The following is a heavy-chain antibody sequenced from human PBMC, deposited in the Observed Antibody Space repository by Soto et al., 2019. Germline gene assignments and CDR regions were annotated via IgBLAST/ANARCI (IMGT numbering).Heavy chain of an antibody. CDR1: GFTFDQYT. J-gene: IGHJ6*03. CDR2: ITWHSGTI. V-gene: IGHV3-9*01. Sequence: EVQLVESGGGLVQPGRSLRLACVASGFTFDQYTMHWVRQAPGKGLEWVSSITWHSGTIGYADSVKGRFTISRDNAKNSLYLQMNSLRGEDTALYYCAKEMITFGDFNYYYMDVWGNGTTVTVSS. CDR3: AKEMITFGDFNYYYMDV. D-gene: IGHD3-16*01.